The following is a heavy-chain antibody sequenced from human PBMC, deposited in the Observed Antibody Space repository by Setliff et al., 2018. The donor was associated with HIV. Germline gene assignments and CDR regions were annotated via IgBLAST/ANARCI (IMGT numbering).Heavy chain of an antibody. V-gene: IGHV3-7*03. D-gene: IGHD2-2*01. CDR1: GFTFSNYW. CDR2: IKQDGSEK. J-gene: IGHJ4*02. CDR3: ARARQYYYFDY. Sequence: PGESLKISCAASGFTFSNYWMTWVRQAPGKGLEWVANIKQDGSEKYYVDSVKGRFTISRDSAKNSLYLQMNSLRAEETAVYYCARARQYYYFDYWGQGTLVTVSS.